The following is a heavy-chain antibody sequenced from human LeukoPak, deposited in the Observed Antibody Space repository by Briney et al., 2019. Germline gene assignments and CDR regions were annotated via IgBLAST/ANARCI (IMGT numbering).Heavy chain of an antibody. CDR1: GFTFSSYA. D-gene: IGHD4-11*01. Sequence: QPGGSLRLSCAASGFTFSSYAMSWVRQAPGKGLGWVSAISGSGGSTYYADSVKGRFTISRDNSKNTLYLQMNSLRAEDTAVYYCAKLPTMTTASRFDYWGQGTLVTVSS. CDR2: ISGSGGST. V-gene: IGHV3-23*01. J-gene: IGHJ4*02. CDR3: AKLPTMTTASRFDY.